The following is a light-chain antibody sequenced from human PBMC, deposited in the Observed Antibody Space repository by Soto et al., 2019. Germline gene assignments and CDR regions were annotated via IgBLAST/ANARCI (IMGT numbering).Light chain of an antibody. CDR1: SSDVGGYKY. CDR3: SSYSSSILV. V-gene: IGLV2-14*01. J-gene: IGLJ1*01. CDR2: EVS. Sequence: QSALTQPASVSGSPGQSITIACTGTSSDVGGYKYVSWYQQHPGKAPKLMIYEVSNRPSGVSNRFSGSKSGNTASLTISGRQAEDEADYYCSSYSSSILVFGTGTQLTVL.